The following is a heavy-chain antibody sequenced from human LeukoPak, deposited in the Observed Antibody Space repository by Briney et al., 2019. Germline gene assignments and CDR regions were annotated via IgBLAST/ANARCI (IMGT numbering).Heavy chain of an antibody. D-gene: IGHD6-19*01. V-gene: IGHV1-69*13. CDR3: ARDRGSSGWYWGLLDY. CDR1: GGTFSSYA. Sequence: ASVKVSCKASGGTFSSYAISWVRQAPGRGLEWMGGIIPIFGTANYAQKFQGRVTITADESTSTAYMELSSLRSEDTAVYYCARDRGSSGWYWGLLDYWGQGTLVTVSS. CDR2: IIPIFGTA. J-gene: IGHJ4*02.